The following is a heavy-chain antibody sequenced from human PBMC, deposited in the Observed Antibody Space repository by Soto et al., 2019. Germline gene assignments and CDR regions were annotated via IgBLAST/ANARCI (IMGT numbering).Heavy chain of an antibody. CDR2: INAGNGNT. D-gene: IGHD3-22*01. V-gene: IGHV1-3*01. CDR3: ARGDYYDINDY. CDR1: GYTFTGYA. Sequence: QVQLVQSGAEVKKPGASVKVSRKASGYTFTGYAIHWVRQAPGQRLEWMGWINAGNGNTKYSQKFQGRVTITRDTAARTAYMELSSLRSEDTAVYYCARGDYYDINDYWGQGTLVTVSS. J-gene: IGHJ4*02.